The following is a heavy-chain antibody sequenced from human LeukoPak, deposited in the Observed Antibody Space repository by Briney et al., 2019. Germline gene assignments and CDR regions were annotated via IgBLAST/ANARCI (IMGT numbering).Heavy chain of an antibody. V-gene: IGHV3-23*01. CDR2: ITGSGGDT. Sequence: PGGSLRLSCAASGFTFSNYAMSWVRQAPGKGLEWVSTITGSGGDTYYADSVKGRFPISRDNSRNTVYLQANSLRAEDAAMYYCAKGRLGIMYYFDYWGQGTLVTVSS. CDR1: GFTFSNYA. CDR3: AKGRLGIMYYFDY. J-gene: IGHJ4*02. D-gene: IGHD7-27*01.